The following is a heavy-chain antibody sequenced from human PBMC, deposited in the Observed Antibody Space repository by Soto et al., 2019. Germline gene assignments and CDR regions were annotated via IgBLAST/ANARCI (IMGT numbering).Heavy chain of an antibody. CDR2: IKQDGSET. V-gene: IGHV3-7*04. J-gene: IGHJ4*02. CDR3: AGSSGWLDYY. D-gene: IGHD3-22*01. Sequence: EMQLVESGGGLVQPGGSLRLSCAASGFTFSSFWMSWVRQAPGKGLEWVANIKQDGSETRYVDSVKGRFTISRDNAKNSLYLQIDSLRAEDTAVYYCAGSSGWLDYYWGQGILVTVSS. CDR1: GFTFSSFW.